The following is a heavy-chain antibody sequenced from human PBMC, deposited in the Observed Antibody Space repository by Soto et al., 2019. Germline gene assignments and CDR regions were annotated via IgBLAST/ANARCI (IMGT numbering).Heavy chain of an antibody. CDR1: GGSFSGYY. CDR2: INHSGST. D-gene: IGHD3-3*01. Sequence: PSETLSLTCAVYGGSFSGYYWSWIRQPPGKGLEWIGEINHSGSTNYNPSLKSRVTISVDTSKNQFSLKLSSVTAADTAVYYCARGGGIKIFGVGRRYFDYWGQGTLVTVSS. V-gene: IGHV4-34*01. J-gene: IGHJ4*02. CDR3: ARGGGIKIFGVGRRYFDY.